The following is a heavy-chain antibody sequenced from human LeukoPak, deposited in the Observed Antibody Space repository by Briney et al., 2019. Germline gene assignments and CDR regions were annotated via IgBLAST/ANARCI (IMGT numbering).Heavy chain of an antibody. CDR1: GFPLGDYA. D-gene: IGHD2-2*01. CDR3: TSPQEDIVILPSASG. Sequence: PGRSLRLSCTASGFPLGDYAVNWVRQAPGKGLELVGFIRCKAYGETTEYAPSVKGRLTISRDDPKSTAYLQMNSLKAEDTAVYYCTSPQEDIVILPSASGGGQGTLVTVSS. J-gene: IGHJ4*02. V-gene: IGHV3-49*04. CDR2: IRCKAYGETT.